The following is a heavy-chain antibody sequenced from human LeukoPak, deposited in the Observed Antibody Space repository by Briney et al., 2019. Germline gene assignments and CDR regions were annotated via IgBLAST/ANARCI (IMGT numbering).Heavy chain of an antibody. Sequence: PGGSLTLSCAGSGVSFSSYAMSWVRQPPGKGLEWVSVISDSGDYTYYADSVRGGFTISRDTSKHTPFLQMFRMRAENTAVYYWAKDTSIGKYCTSGVGSPFDYWGQGAMVTVSS. CDR3: AKDTSIGKYCTSGVGSPFDY. CDR2: ISDSGDYT. V-gene: IGHV3-23*01. J-gene: IGHJ4*02. D-gene: IGHD2-8*01. CDR1: GVSFSSYA.